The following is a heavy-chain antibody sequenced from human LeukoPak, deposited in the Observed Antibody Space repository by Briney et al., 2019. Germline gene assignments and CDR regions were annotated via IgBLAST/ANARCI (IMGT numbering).Heavy chain of an antibody. V-gene: IGHV3-23*01. Sequence: GGSLRLSCAASGFTVSSNYMSWVRQAPGKGLEWVSAISGSGGSTYYADSVKGRFTISRDNSKNTLYLQMNSLRAEDTAVYYCAKDLSSGSYYSKGDSWGQGTLVTVSS. D-gene: IGHD1-26*01. CDR1: GFTVSSNY. CDR2: ISGSGGST. J-gene: IGHJ5*01. CDR3: AKDLSSGSYYSKGDS.